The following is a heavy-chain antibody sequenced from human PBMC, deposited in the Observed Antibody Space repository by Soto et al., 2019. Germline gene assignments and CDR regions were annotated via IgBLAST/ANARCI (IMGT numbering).Heavy chain of an antibody. CDR1: GYTFTSYG. D-gene: IGHD2-15*01. Sequence: QVQLVQSGAEVKKPGASVKVSCKASGYTFTSYGISWVRQAPGQGLEWMGWISAYNGNTNYAQKLQGRVTVTTDTSTSTAYMELRSLRSDDTAVYYCARDCSGGSCYSPYYYYGMDVWGQGTTVTVSS. V-gene: IGHV1-18*01. J-gene: IGHJ6*02. CDR2: ISAYNGNT. CDR3: ARDCSGGSCYSPYYYYGMDV.